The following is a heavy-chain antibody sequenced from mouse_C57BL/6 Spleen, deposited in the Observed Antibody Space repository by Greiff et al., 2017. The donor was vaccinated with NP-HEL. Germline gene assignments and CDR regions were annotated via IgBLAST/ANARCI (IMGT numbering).Heavy chain of an antibody. Sequence: VQLVESGPELVKPGASVKISCKASGYAFSSSWMNWVKQRPGKGLEWIGRIYPGDGDTNYNGKFKGKATLTAYKSSSTAYMQLSSLTSEDSAVYFCARYDYGTGLDYWGQGTTLTVSS. CDR3: ARYDYGTGLDY. J-gene: IGHJ2*01. D-gene: IGHD2-4*01. CDR1: GYAFSSSW. V-gene: IGHV1-82*01. CDR2: IYPGDGDT.